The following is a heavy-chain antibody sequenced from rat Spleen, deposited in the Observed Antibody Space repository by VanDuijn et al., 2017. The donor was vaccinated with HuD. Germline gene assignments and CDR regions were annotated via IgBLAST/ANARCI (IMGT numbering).Heavy chain of an antibody. J-gene: IGHJ3*01. V-gene: IGHV5-20*01. Sequence: EVQLVESGGGLVQPGRSMKLSCAASGFTFSNYDMAWVRQAPTKGLEWVASISYDGSSTYYRDSVKGRFTISRDNAKSTLYLQMDSLRSEDTATYYCTTEDVGRGFAYWGQRTLVTVSS. CDR1: GFTFSNYD. CDR2: ISYDGSST. CDR3: TTEDVGRGFAY.